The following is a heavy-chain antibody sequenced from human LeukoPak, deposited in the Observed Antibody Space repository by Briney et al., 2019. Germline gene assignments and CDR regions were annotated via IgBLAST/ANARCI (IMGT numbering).Heavy chain of an antibody. V-gene: IGHV3-23*01. Sequence: GGSLRLSCAASGLTFSGYAMSWVRQAPGKGLEWVSTISGSGSITYYADSVKGRFTISRDNSKNTLYLQMNSLRAEDTAVYYCAKGRSGWHPIDHWGQGTLVTVSS. CDR3: AKGRSGWHPIDH. J-gene: IGHJ4*02. D-gene: IGHD6-19*01. CDR2: ISGSGSIT. CDR1: GLTFSGYA.